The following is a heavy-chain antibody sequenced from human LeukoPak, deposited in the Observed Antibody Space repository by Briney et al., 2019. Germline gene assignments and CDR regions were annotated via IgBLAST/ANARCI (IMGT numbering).Heavy chain of an antibody. CDR3: AKDPYCGGDCYPNFDY. CDR1: GFTFSSSA. Sequence: GGSLRLSCAASGFTFSSSAMSWVRQAPGKGLEWVSAISGSGYSTYYADSVKGRFTISRDNPKNTLFLQMNSLRAEDTAVYYCAKDPYCGGDCYPNFDYWGQGTLVTVSS. V-gene: IGHV3-23*01. CDR2: ISGSGYST. D-gene: IGHD2-21*02. J-gene: IGHJ4*02.